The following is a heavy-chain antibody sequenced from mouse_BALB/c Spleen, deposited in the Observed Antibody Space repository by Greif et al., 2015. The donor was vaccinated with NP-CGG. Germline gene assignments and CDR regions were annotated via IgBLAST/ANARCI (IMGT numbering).Heavy chain of an antibody. CDR1: GFTFSSYG. CDR2: IGSGGSYT. J-gene: IGHJ2*01. V-gene: IGHV5-6*02. D-gene: IGHD1-1*01. CDR3: ARRGTLLFFDY. Sequence: EVKLVESGGDLVKPGGSLKISCAASGFTFSSYGMSWVRQTPDKRLEWVATIGSGGSYTYYPDSVKGRFTISRDNDKNTLYLQMSSLKSEDTAMYYCARRGTLLFFDYWGQGTTLTVSS.